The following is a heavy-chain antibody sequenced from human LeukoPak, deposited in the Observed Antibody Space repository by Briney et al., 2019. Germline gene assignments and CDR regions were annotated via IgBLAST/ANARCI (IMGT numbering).Heavy chain of an antibody. CDR1: GGSMSSSSYY. V-gene: IGHV4-39*02. D-gene: IGHD2-21*02. Sequence: SETLSLTCTVSGGSMSSSSYYWGWIRQPPGKGLEWIGSIYYSGSTYYNPSLKSRVTISVDTSKNQFSLKLSSVTAADTAAYYCAREAYCGGDCYSGDYWGQGTLVTVSS. J-gene: IGHJ4*02. CDR3: AREAYCGGDCYSGDY. CDR2: IYYSGST.